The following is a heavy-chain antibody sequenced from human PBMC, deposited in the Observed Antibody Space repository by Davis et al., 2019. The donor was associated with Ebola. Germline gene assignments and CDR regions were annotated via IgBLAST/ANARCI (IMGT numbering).Heavy chain of an antibody. V-gene: IGHV3-23*01. CDR3: AKDTSNIWFDI. Sequence: GESLKISCAASGFTFSSYAMSWVRQAPGKGLEWVSAISGSGGSTYYADSVKGRFTISRDNSKNTLYLQMNGLRVEDTAIYYCAKDTSNIWFDIWGPGTNVTVSS. CDR2: ISGSGGST. CDR1: GFTFSSYA. J-gene: IGHJ3*02. D-gene: IGHD1-26*01.